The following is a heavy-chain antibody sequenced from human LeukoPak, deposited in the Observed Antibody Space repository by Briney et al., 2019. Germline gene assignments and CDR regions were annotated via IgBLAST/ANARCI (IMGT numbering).Heavy chain of an antibody. Sequence: ASVKVSCKASGYTFTSYGISWVRQAPGQGLEWMGWISAYNGNTNYAQKLQGRVTMTTDTSTSTAYMELRSLRSDDTAVYYCARLMLEWELSQGGAFDIWGQGTMVTVSS. V-gene: IGHV1-18*01. D-gene: IGHD1-26*01. CDR1: GYTFTSYG. CDR2: ISAYNGNT. CDR3: ARLMLEWELSQGGAFDI. J-gene: IGHJ3*02.